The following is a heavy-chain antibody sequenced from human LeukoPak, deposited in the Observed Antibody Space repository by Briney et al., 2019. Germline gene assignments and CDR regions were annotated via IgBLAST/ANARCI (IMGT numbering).Heavy chain of an antibody. CDR2: IHTSGDT. V-gene: IGHV3-53*01. CDR3: AKDLGYCTNGVCPHNGFDY. J-gene: IGHJ4*02. CDR1: GLTGSHNY. Sequence: GGSLRLSCAASGLTGSHNYMSWVRQAPGKGLEWVSAIHTSGDTCYADSVKGRFTISRDNSKNTLYLQMNSLRAEDTAVYYCAKDLGYCTNGVCPHNGFDYRGQGTLVTVSS. D-gene: IGHD2-8*01.